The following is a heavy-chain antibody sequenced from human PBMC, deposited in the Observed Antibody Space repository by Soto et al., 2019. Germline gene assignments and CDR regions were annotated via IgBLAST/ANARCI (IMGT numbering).Heavy chain of an antibody. Sequence: PSETLSLTCTVSGGSISSYYWSWIRQPPGKGLEWIGYIYYSGSTNYNPSLKSRVTISVDTSKNQFSLKLSSVTAADTAVYYCARVDIVFVDYYYYYMDVWGKGTTVTVSS. CDR3: ARVDIVFVDYYYYYMDV. CDR2: IYYSGST. CDR1: GGSISSYY. J-gene: IGHJ6*03. V-gene: IGHV4-59*01. D-gene: IGHD2-2*03.